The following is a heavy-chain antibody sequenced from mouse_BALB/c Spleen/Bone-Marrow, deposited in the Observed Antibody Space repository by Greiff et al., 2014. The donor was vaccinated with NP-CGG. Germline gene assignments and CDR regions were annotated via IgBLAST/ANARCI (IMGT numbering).Heavy chain of an antibody. Sequence: DVMLVESGGGLVQPGGSLKLSCAASGFDFSRYWMRWVRQAPGKGLEWIGEINPDSSTINYTPSLKDKFIISRDNAKNTLYLQMSKVISEDAALYYCARLNYYGNLFVWGAGTTVTVSS. CDR3: ARLNYYGNLFV. D-gene: IGHD1-1*01. CDR1: GFDFSRYW. V-gene: IGHV4-1*02. CDR2: INPDSSTI. J-gene: IGHJ1*01.